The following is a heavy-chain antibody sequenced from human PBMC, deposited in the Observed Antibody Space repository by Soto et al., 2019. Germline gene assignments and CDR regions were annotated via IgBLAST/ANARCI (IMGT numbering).Heavy chain of an antibody. V-gene: IGHV4-59*08. CDR2: IYYSGST. Sequence: SETLSLTCTVSGGSISSYYWSWIRQPPGKGLEWIGYIYYSGSTNYNPSLKSRVTISVDTSKNQFSLKLSSVTAADTAVYYCARYYDYTNTPYYFDYWGQGTLVTVSS. D-gene: IGHD3-16*01. CDR1: GGSISSYY. CDR3: ARYYDYTNTPYYFDY. J-gene: IGHJ4*02.